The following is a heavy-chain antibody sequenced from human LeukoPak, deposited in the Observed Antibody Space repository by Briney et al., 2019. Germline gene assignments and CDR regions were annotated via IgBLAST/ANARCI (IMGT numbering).Heavy chain of an antibody. Sequence: GASVKVSCKASGYTFTGYYMHWVRQAPGQGLEWMGWINPNSGGTNYAQKFQGRVTMTRDTSISTAYMELSRLRSGDTAVYYCARDTPGVGATTLDIWGQGTMVTVS. CDR1: GYTFTGYY. V-gene: IGHV1-2*02. D-gene: IGHD1-26*01. CDR2: INPNSGGT. J-gene: IGHJ3*02. CDR3: ARDTPGVGATTLDI.